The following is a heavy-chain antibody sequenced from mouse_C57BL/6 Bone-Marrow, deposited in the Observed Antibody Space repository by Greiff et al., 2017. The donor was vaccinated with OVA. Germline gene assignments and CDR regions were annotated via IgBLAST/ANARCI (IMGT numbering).Heavy chain of an antibody. CDR3: ARSKGYGWFAY. D-gene: IGHD2-2*01. Sequence: VQLQQPGAELVKPGASVKLSCKASGYTFTSYWMHWVKQRPGQGLEWIGMIHPNSGSTNYNEKFKSKATLTVDKSSSTAYMQLSSLTSEDSAVYYCARSKGYGWFAYWGQGTLVTVSA. CDR1: GYTFTSYW. V-gene: IGHV1-64*01. J-gene: IGHJ3*01. CDR2: IHPNSGST.